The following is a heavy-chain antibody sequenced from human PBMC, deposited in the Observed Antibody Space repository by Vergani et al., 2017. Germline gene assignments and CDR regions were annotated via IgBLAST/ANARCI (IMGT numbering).Heavy chain of an antibody. CDR2: FQGSGNS. Sequence: QLQESGPGLVKPSQTLSLTCTVSGGSMTSDIYYWSWIRQSAEKGLEWIGRFQGSGNSTYNPSLKSRVTISLDTSNNQFSLKLSSVTAADTALYYCASERRDGYNPFDTWGQGTLVTVSS. D-gene: IGHD5-24*01. J-gene: IGHJ4*02. CDR1: GGSMTSDIYY. CDR3: ASERRDGYNPFDT. V-gene: IGHV4-61*02.